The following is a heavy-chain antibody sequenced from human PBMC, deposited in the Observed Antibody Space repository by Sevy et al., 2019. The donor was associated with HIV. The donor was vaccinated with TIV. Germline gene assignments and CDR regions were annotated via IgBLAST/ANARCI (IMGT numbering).Heavy chain of an antibody. CDR1: GFTFSSYA. CDR2: ISYDGSNK. CDR3: ARDRLRFLEWFLGPMDV. Sequence: WGSLRLSCAASGFTFSSYAMHWVRQAPGKGLEWVAVISYDGSNKYYADSVKGRFTISRDNSKNTLYLQMNSLRAEDTAVYYCARDRLRFLEWFLGPMDVWGQGTTVTVSS. D-gene: IGHD3-3*01. V-gene: IGHV3-30-3*01. J-gene: IGHJ6*02.